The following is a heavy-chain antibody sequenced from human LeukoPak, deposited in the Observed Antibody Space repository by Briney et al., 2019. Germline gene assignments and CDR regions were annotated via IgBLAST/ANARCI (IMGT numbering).Heavy chain of an antibody. CDR3: ARGGSITVYDY. D-gene: IGHD3-10*02. CDR1: GFTVSSNY. CDR2: IYSGGST. V-gene: IGHV3-53*04. Sequence: PGGSLRLSCAASGFTVSSNYMSWVRQAPGKGLEWVSVIYSGGSTYHADSVKGRFTISRHNSKNTLYLQMNSLRAEDTAVYYCARGGSITVYDYWGQGTLVTVSS. J-gene: IGHJ4*02.